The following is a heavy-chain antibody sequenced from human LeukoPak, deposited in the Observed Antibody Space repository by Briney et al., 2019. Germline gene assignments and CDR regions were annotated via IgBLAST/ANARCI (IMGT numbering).Heavy chain of an antibody. V-gene: IGHV4-59*01. J-gene: IGHJ4*02. CDR1: GGSISSYY. D-gene: IGHD1-26*01. CDR2: IYYSGST. Sequence: PSETLSLTCTVSGGSISSYYWSWIRQPPGKGLEWIGYIYYSGSTNYNPSLKSRVTISVDTSKNQFSLKLSSVTAADTAMYYCASLVGATKPFDYWGQGTLVTVSS. CDR3: ASLVGATKPFDY.